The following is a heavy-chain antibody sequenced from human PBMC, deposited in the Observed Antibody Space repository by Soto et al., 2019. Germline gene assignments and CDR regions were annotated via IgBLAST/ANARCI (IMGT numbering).Heavy chain of an antibody. CDR2: IKQDGSEK. Sequence: GGSLRLSCAASGFTFSSYWMSWVRQAPGKGLEWVANIKQDGSEKYYVDSVKGRFTISRDNAKNSLYLQMNSLRAEDTAVYYCASAPSSLGYCSGGSCHGYFDYWGQGTLVTVSS. CDR1: GFTFSSYW. V-gene: IGHV3-7*01. D-gene: IGHD2-15*01. CDR3: ASAPSSLGYCSGGSCHGYFDY. J-gene: IGHJ4*02.